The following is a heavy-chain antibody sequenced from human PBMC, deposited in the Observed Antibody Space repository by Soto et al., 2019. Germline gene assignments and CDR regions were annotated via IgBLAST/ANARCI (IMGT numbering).Heavy chain of an antibody. CDR3: ARDGGMVRGVIITNWFDP. CDR1: GGTFSSYA. CDR2: IIPIFGTA. Sequence: QVQLVQSGAEVKKPGSSVKVSCKASGGTFSSYAISWVRQAPGQGLEWMGGIIPIFGTANYAQKFQGRVTITADESTRTAYMGTSRVRSESTAVYYCARDGGMVRGVIITNWFDPWGQGTLVTVSS. J-gene: IGHJ5*02. D-gene: IGHD3-10*01. V-gene: IGHV1-69*01.